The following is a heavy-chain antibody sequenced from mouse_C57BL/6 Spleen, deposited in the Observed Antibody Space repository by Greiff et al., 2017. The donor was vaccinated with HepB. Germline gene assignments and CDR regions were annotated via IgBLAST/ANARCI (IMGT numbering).Heavy chain of an antibody. CDR3: ARGLSWGYFEV. Sequence: VQLQQPGAELVMPGASVKLSCKASGYTFTSYWMHWVKQRPGQGLEWIGEIDPSDSYTNYNQKFKGKSTLTVDKSSSTAYMQLSSLTSEDSAVYYGARGLSWGYFEVWGTGTTVTVSS. CDR1: GYTFTSYW. V-gene: IGHV1-69*01. J-gene: IGHJ1*03. CDR2: IDPSDSYT.